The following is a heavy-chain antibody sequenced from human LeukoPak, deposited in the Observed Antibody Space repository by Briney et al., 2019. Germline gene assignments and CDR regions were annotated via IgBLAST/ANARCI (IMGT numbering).Heavy chain of an antibody. D-gene: IGHD6-13*01. CDR2: ISSSSSYT. Sequence: PGGSLRLSCAASGFTFSDYYMSWIRQAPGKGLEWVSYISSSSSYTNYADSVKGRFTISRDNAKNSLYLQMNSLRAEDTAVYYCARNDGYSSSWYGNWFDPWGQGTLVTVSS. V-gene: IGHV3-11*06. CDR3: ARNDGYSSSWYGNWFDP. J-gene: IGHJ5*02. CDR1: GFTFSDYY.